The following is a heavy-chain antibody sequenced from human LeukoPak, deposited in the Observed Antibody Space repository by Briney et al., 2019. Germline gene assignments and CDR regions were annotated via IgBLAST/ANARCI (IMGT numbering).Heavy chain of an antibody. D-gene: IGHD3-22*01. V-gene: IGHV4-31*03. CDR1: GGSISSGGYY. CDR2: IYYSGST. J-gene: IGHJ4*02. Sequence: KTSETLSLTCTVSGGSISSGGYYWSWIRQHPGKGLEWIGYIYYSGSTYYNPSLKSRVTISVDTSKNQFSLKLSSVTAADTAVYYCARGKAYHYYDSSGYYYDYWGQGTLVTVSS. CDR3: ARGKAYHYYDSSGYYYDY.